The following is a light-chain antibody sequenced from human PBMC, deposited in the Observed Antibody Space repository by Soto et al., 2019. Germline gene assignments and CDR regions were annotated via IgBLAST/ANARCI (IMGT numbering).Light chain of an antibody. Sequence: ENVLTQSPGTLSLSPGERAPLACRASQSVAYALAWYQPKPGKAPRLLISDVSSRATGVPDRFSGSGFGTDFTLPIRSLEPEDFAVYYCQQRHNWITFGQGTRLEIK. CDR1: QSVAYA. V-gene: IGKV3D-20*02. CDR2: DVS. J-gene: IGKJ5*01. CDR3: QQRHNWIT.